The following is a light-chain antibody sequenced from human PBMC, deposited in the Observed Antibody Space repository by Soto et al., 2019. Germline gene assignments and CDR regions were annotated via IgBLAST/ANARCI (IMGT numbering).Light chain of an antibody. CDR1: NIGSKG. V-gene: IGLV3-21*02. J-gene: IGLJ1*01. CDR3: QVWDSSSDHPYV. CDR2: DDT. Sequence: SYELTQPPSVSVAPGQTARITCGGNNIGSKGVHWYQQKPGQAPVLVVHDDTDRPSGIPGRFSGSNSGNTATLTISRVEAGDEAEYYCQVWDSSSDHPYVFGTGTKVTVL.